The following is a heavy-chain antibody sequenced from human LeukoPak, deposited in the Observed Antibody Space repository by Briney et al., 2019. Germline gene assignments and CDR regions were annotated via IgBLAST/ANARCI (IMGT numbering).Heavy chain of an antibody. CDR3: ARGVAAAGGGEFDY. D-gene: IGHD6-13*01. CDR2: INHSGST. CDR1: GGSFSGYY. V-gene: IGHV4-34*01. J-gene: IGHJ4*02. Sequence: SETLSLTCAVCGGSFSGYYWSWIRQPPGKGLEWIGEINHSGSTNYNPSLKSRVTISVDTSKNQFSLKLSSVTAADTAVYYCARGVAAAGGGEFDYWGQGTLVTVSS.